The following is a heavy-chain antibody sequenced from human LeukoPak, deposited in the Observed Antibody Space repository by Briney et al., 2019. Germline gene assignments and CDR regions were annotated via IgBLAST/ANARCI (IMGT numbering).Heavy chain of an antibody. J-gene: IGHJ6*02. CDR3: AKGGDGSGSHYYYYGMDV. D-gene: IGHD3-10*01. V-gene: IGHV3-23*01. Sequence: GSLRLSCAASGFTFSSYAMSWVRQAPGKGLEWVSAISGSGGSTYYADSVKGRFTISRDNSKNTLFLQMNSLRAEDTAVYYCAKGGDGSGSHYYYYGMDVWGQGTTVTVSS. CDR1: GFTFSSYA. CDR2: ISGSGGST.